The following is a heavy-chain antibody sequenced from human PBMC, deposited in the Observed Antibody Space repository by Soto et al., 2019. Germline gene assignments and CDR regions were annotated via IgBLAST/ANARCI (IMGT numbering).Heavy chain of an antibody. CDR2: LSDNGGHT. CDR1: GFTLSDHY. V-gene: IGHV3-23*04. Sequence: EVQLVESGGGLVQPGGSLRLSCAGSGFTLSDHYIDWVRQAPGKGLEWVSTLSDNGGHTYYADSVKGRFTVSRDNPKNYLYSKMHSLRAEDTAVYFCAKDSQSVSVSAALVYATDVWGQGTTVTVS. CDR3: AKDSQSVSVSAALVYATDV. J-gene: IGHJ6*02. D-gene: IGHD2-2*01.